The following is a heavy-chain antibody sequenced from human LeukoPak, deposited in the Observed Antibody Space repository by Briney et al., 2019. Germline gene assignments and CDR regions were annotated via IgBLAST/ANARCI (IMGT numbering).Heavy chain of an antibody. V-gene: IGHV4-34*01. Sequence: SSETLSLTCAVYGGSFSGFYCNWIRQPPGKGLEWIGEINHSGSTNYNPSLKSRLTISLDTSKNQLFLNVSSVTAADTAVYYCARQPRHGSGFIESWGQGTLVTVSS. J-gene: IGHJ4*02. CDR2: INHSGST. CDR1: GGSFSGFY. D-gene: IGHD6-19*01. CDR3: ARQPRHGSGFIES.